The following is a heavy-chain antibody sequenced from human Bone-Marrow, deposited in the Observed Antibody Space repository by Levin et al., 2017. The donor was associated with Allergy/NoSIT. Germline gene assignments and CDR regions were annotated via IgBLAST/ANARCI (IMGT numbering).Heavy chain of an antibody. CDR1: GYSISSGYY. V-gene: IGHV4-38-2*02. D-gene: IGHD6-19*01. CDR3: VSSGGYFLDY. CDR2: IYHSGST. J-gene: IGHJ4*02. Sequence: PSETLSLTCTVSGYSISSGYYWGWIRQPPGKGLEWIGSIYHSGSTYYNPSLKSRVTISVDTSKNQFSLKLSSVTAADTAVYYCVSSGGYFLDYWGQGTLVTVSS.